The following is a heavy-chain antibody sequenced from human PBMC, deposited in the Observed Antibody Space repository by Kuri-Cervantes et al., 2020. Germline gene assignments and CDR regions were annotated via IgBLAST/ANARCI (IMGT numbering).Heavy chain of an antibody. Sequence: GGSLRLSCAASGLTFSSYAMSWVRQAPGKGLEWVAVISYDGSNKYYADSVKGRFTISRDNSKNTLYLQMNSLRAEDTAVYYCARERRAGTPGWFDPWGQGTRVTVSS. CDR3: ARERRAGTPGWFDP. CDR2: ISYDGSNK. V-gene: IGHV3-30*03. CDR1: GLTFSSYA. D-gene: IGHD6-13*01. J-gene: IGHJ5*02.